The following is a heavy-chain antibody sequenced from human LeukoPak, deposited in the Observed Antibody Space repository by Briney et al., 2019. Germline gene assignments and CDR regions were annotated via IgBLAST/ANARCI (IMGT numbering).Heavy chain of an antibody. Sequence: PSETLSLTCTVSGGSISSGDYYWSWIRQPPGKGLEWTGYIYYSGSTYYNPSLKSRVTISVDTSKNQFSLKLSSVTAADTAVYYCARVTLFGVVIIGAFDIWGQGTMVTVSS. CDR1: GGSISSGDYY. CDR3: ARVTLFGVVIIGAFDI. D-gene: IGHD3-3*01. CDR2: IYYSGST. J-gene: IGHJ3*02. V-gene: IGHV4-30-4*08.